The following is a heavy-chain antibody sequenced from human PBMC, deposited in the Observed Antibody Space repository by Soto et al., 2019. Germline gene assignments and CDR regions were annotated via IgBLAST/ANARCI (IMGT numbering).Heavy chain of an antibody. D-gene: IGHD1-26*01. J-gene: IGHJ6*02. Sequence: GGSLRLSCAASGFTFSSYGMHWVRQAPGKGLEWVAVIWYDGSNKYYADSVKGRFTISRDNSKNTLYLQMNSLRAEDTAVYYCARDSLSGSYAYGMDVWGQGTTVTVS. CDR3: ARDSLSGSYAYGMDV. CDR2: IWYDGSNK. V-gene: IGHV3-33*01. CDR1: GFTFSSYG.